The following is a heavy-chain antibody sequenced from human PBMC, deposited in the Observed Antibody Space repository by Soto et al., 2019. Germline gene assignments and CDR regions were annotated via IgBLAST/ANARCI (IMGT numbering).Heavy chain of an antibody. CDR1: GYTFTSYA. CDR3: ARGIAAARRPYYYGMDV. V-gene: IGHV1-3*01. Sequence: QVQLVQSGAEVKKPGASVKVSCKASGYTFTSYAMHWVRQAPGQRLEWMGWINAGNGNTKYSQKLQGRVTITRDTSASTAYMELSSLRSEDTAVYYCARGIAAARRPYYYGMDVWGQGTTVTVSS. J-gene: IGHJ6*02. CDR2: INAGNGNT. D-gene: IGHD6-13*01.